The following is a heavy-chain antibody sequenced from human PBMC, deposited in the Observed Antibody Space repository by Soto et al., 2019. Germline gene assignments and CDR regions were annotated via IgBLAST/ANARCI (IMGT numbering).Heavy chain of an antibody. J-gene: IGHJ4*02. Sequence: PGGSLGLSCAASGFTFSSYGMHWVRQAPGKGLEWVAVIWYDGSNKYYADSVKGRFTISRDNSKNTLYLQMNSLRAEDTAVYYCARELELRANCDYWGQGTLVTVS. V-gene: IGHV3-33*01. CDR3: ARELELRANCDY. CDR2: IWYDGSNK. D-gene: IGHD1-7*01. CDR1: GFTFSSYG.